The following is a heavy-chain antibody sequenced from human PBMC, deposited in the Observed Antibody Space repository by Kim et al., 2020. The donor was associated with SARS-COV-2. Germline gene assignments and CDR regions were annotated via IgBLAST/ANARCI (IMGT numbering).Heavy chain of an antibody. CDR2: IYYSGST. CDR3: ARQGYCSGGSCYSRQGNWFDP. CDR1: GGSISSSSYY. D-gene: IGHD2-15*01. Sequence: SETLSLTCTVSGGSISSSSYYWGWIRQPPGKGLEWIGSIYYSGSTYYNPSLKSRVTISVDTSKNQFSLKLSSVTAADTAVYYCARQGYCSGGSCYSRQGNWFDPWGQGTLVTVSS. V-gene: IGHV4-39*01. J-gene: IGHJ5*02.